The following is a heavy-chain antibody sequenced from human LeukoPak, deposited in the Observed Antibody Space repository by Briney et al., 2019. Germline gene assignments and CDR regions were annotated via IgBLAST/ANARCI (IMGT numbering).Heavy chain of an antibody. J-gene: IGHJ4*02. CDR3: AKGRGGSYGYFDY. D-gene: IGHD1-26*01. V-gene: IGHV3-23*01. CDR1: GFTFSTYA. CDR2: ISGSGGST. Sequence: GGSLRLSCAASGFTFSTYAMSWVRQAPGQGLEWVSTISGSGGSTYYADSAKGRFTISRDNSKNTLYLQMNSLRAEDTAVYYCAKGRGGSYGYFDYWGQGTLVTVSS.